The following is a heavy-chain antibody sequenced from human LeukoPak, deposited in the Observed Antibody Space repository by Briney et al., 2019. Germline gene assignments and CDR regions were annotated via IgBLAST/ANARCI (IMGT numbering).Heavy chain of an antibody. Sequence: SETLSLTCAVSGDSISSSNWWSWVRQPPGKGLEWIGEIYHSGSTNYNPSLNSRVTISVDTSKSQFSLKLSSVTAADTAVYYCARGSSGWVYDYWGQGTLVTVSS. V-gene: IGHV4-4*02. CDR2: IYHSGST. CDR1: GDSISSSNW. CDR3: ARGSSGWVYDY. J-gene: IGHJ4*02. D-gene: IGHD6-25*01.